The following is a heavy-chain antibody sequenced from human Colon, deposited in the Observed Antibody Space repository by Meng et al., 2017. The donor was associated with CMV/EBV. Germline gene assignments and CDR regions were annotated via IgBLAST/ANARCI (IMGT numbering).Heavy chain of an antibody. CDR3: AHRPYGSGSYFFDY. Sequence: QVPVKESGPTLVKPTQTLTVTCTFSGFSLSTIGMGVGWIRQPPGKALEWLGVIYWDDDKRYSPSLKSRLTITKDTSKNQVVLTMTNLDPLDTATYYCAHRPYGSGSYFFDYWGQGTLVTVSS. D-gene: IGHD3-10*01. V-gene: IGHV2-5*02. CDR2: IYWDDDK. CDR1: GFSLSTIGMG. J-gene: IGHJ4*02.